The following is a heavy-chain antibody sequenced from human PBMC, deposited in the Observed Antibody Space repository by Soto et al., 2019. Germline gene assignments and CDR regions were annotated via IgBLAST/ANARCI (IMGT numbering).Heavy chain of an antibody. CDR2: ISWNSGSI. CDR3: AKDKSSGPGGYYYYMDV. Sequence: VQLVESGGGLVQPGRSLRLSCAASGFTFDDYAMHWVRQAPGKGLEWVSGISWNSGSIGYADSVKGRFTISRDNAKNSLYLQMNSLRAEDTALYYCAKDKSSGPGGYYYYMDVWGKGTTVTVSS. D-gene: IGHD6-19*01. V-gene: IGHV3-9*01. J-gene: IGHJ6*03. CDR1: GFTFDDYA.